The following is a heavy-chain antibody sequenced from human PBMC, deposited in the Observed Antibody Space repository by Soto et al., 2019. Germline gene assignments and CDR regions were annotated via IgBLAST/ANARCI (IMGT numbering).Heavy chain of an antibody. Sequence: QVQLVQSGAEVKRPESSVKVSCESSGDTFNSYLISWVRQAPGQGLEWMGGIIPIIRVTHYAQRFQGRVTISALSSTGTAYMELTNLGFEDTALYYCARESLGAKGADHWGQGTLVTVSS. CDR1: GDTFNSYL. D-gene: IGHD7-27*01. J-gene: IGHJ4*02. V-gene: IGHV1-69*17. CDR2: IIPIIRVT. CDR3: ARESLGAKGADH.